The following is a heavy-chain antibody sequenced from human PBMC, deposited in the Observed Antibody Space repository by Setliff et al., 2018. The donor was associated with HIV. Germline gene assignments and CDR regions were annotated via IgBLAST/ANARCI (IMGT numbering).Heavy chain of an antibody. CDR2: ILYGGTT. CDR3: ARTVPHSAAQDAFDI. CDR1: GGSVDSRDYY. Sequence: SETLSLTCAVSGGSVDSRDYYWGWIRQPPGKGLEWIGNILYGGTTYYDPSLNSRVTLSADTSKNQLSLKLTSVTAEDTGVYYCARTVPHSAAQDAFDIWGQGTVVTVSS. D-gene: IGHD4-4*01. J-gene: IGHJ3*02. V-gene: IGHV4-39*07.